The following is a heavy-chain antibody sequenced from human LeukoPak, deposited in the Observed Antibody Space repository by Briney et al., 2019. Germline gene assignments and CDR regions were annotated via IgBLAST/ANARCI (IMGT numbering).Heavy chain of an antibody. CDR2: IRYSGST. J-gene: IGHJ3*02. CDR3: ARGGLGHGYGYDAFDI. V-gene: IGHV4-39*07. Sequence: RPSETLSLTCTVSDDSFSSNNYYWAWIRQPPGKGLECIGGIRYSGSTYFNPSLKSRVTISVDTSKNQFSLKLSSVTAADTAVYYCARGGLGHGYGYDAFDIWGQGTMVTVSS. CDR1: DDSFSSNNYY. D-gene: IGHD5-18*01.